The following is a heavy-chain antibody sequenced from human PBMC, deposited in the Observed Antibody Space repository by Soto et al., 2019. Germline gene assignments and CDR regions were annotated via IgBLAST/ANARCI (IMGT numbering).Heavy chain of an antibody. D-gene: IGHD1-20*01. CDR1: GYSFTSYW. CDR2: IYPGDFDT. Sequence: GESLKISCKGSGYSFTSYWISWVRQMPGEGLEWMGIIYPGDFDTRYSPAFQGQVTISVDKSISTAYLQWSSLKASDTAMYYCARAITGTLNPYHFDYWGQGTLVTVSS. V-gene: IGHV5-51*01. J-gene: IGHJ4*02. CDR3: ARAITGTLNPYHFDY.